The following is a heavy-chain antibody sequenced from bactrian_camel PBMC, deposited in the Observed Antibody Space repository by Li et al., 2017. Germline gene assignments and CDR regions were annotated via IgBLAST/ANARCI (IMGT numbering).Heavy chain of an antibody. CDR1: GYTGKMS. J-gene: IGHJ4*01. V-gene: IGHV3S53*01. Sequence: HVQLVESGGGSVQAGGSLRLSCEWSGYTGKMSMGWYRQAPEKERETVARVDTSGRTKYVDSVKGRFTASQDNAKPIWYLRMSDLNPDDSAEYYCAADLLDLYCAKDEFEYRGPGTQVTVS. D-gene: IGHD3*01. CDR2: VDTSGRT. CDR3: AADLLDLYCAKDEFEY.